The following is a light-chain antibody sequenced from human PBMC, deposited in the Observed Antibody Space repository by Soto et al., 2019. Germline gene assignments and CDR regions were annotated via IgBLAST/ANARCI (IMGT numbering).Light chain of an antibody. J-gene: IGKJ4*01. V-gene: IGKV1-12*01. CDR1: QGISIW. Sequence: DIQMTQSPSSVSASVGDRVTITCRASQGISIWLAWYQQKPGKAPKLLIYAASSLQSGVLSRFSGSGSGTDFTLTISSLQPEDFATYYCQQANSFPLLTFGGGTKVEIK. CDR2: AAS. CDR3: QQANSFPLLT.